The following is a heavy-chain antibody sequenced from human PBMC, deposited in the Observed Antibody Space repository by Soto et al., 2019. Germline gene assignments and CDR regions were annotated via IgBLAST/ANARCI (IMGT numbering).Heavy chain of an antibody. D-gene: IGHD3-10*01. CDR1: GGSISSSSYY. CDR3: ARTMVRGPRGDWFDP. V-gene: IGHV4-39*01. CDR2: IYYSGST. Sequence: PSETLSLTCTVSGGSISSSSYYWGWIRQPPGKGLEWIGSIYYSGSTYYNPSLKSRVTISVDTSKNQFSLKLSSVTAADTAVYYCARTMVRGPRGDWFDPWGQGTLVTVSS. J-gene: IGHJ5*02.